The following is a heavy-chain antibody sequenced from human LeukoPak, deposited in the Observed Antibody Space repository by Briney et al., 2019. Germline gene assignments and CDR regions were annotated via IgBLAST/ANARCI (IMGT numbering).Heavy chain of an antibody. CDR2: IIPILGIA. CDR1: GGTFSSYA. V-gene: IGHV1-69*04. Sequence: SSVKVSCKASGGTFSSYAISWVRQAPGQGLEWMGRIIPILGIANYAQKFQGRVTITTDKSTSTAYMELSSLRSEDTAVYCCARDSGWEVPAAMMGGYYYYGMDVWGQGTTVTVSS. D-gene: IGHD2-2*01. CDR3: ARDSGWEVPAAMMGGYYYYGMDV. J-gene: IGHJ6*02.